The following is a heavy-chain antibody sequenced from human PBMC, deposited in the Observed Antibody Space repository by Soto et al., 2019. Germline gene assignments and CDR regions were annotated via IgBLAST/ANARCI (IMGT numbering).Heavy chain of an antibody. V-gene: IGHV1-69*13. D-gene: IGHD6-13*01. CDR3: ARSSSSWYEGGYNWFDP. J-gene: IGHJ5*02. CDR2: IIPIFGTA. CDR1: GGTFSSYA. Sequence: SVKVSCKASGGTFSSYAISWVRQAPGQGLEWMGGIIPIFGTASYAQKFQGRVTITADESTSTAYMELSSLRSEDTAVYYCARSSSSWYEGGYNWFDPWGQGTLVTVSS.